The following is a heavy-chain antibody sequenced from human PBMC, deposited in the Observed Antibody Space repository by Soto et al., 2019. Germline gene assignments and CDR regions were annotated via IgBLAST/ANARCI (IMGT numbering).Heavy chain of an antibody. D-gene: IGHD3-22*01. CDR3: AKDQGYYDSSGPGDYYYYYYGMDV. J-gene: IGHJ6*02. CDR2: ISYDVSNK. V-gene: IGHV3-30*18. CDR1: GFTFSSYG. Sequence: GGSLRLSCAASGFTFSSYGMHWVRQAPGKGLEWVAVISYDVSNKYYADSVKGRFTISRDNSENTLYLQMNSLRAEDTAVYYCAKDQGYYDSSGPGDYYYYYYGMDVWGQGTRVTVSS.